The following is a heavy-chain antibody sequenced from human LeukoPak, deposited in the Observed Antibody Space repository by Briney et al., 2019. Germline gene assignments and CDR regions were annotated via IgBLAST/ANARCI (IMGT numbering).Heavy chain of an antibody. CDR3: AREGDYSRTNPHTLEFDS. J-gene: IGHJ4*02. V-gene: IGHV4-38-2*02. CDR1: NFSISSSYY. CDR2: IYHTGST. Sequence: SETLSLTCTVSNFSISSSYYWGWIRPPPGKGLEWVGCIYHTGSTYYNPSLKSRLTLSIDTSKNQFSLKLSSVTAADTAVYYCAREGDYSRTNPHTLEFDSWGQGTLVTVSS. D-gene: IGHD6-13*01.